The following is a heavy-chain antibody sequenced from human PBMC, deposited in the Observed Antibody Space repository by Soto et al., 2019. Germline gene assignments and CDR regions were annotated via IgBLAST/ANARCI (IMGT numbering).Heavy chain of an antibody. Sequence: AGSLRLSCAASGFTFSSYWMSWVRQGPGKGPEWVANIKQDGSEIYYVDSVKGRFTISRDNAKSSLYLQMTSLRAEDTAVYHCAKSLSAIPGDSWGQGTLVTVSS. D-gene: IGHD2-2*01. V-gene: IGHV3-7*05. CDR1: GFTFSSYW. CDR2: IKQDGSEI. J-gene: IGHJ4*02. CDR3: AKSLSAIPGDS.